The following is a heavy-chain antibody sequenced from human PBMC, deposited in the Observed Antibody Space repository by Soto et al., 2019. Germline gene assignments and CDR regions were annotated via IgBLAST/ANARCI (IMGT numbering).Heavy chain of an antibody. CDR3: ARDLSVAAAGTLDY. D-gene: IGHD6-13*01. CDR1: GFTFSSYS. V-gene: IGHV3-21*01. Sequence: GSLRLSCAASGFTFSSYSMNWVRQAPGKGLEWVSSISSSSSYIYYADSVKGRFTISRDNAKNSLYLQMNSLRAEDTAVYYCARDLSVAAAGTLDYWGQGTLVTVSS. CDR2: ISSSSSYI. J-gene: IGHJ4*02.